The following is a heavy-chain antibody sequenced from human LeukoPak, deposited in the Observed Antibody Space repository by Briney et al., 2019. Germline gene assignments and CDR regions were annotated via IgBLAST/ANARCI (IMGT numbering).Heavy chain of an antibody. V-gene: IGHV1-2*06. CDR3: ARDYYDSSGSYKNWFDS. D-gene: IGHD3-22*01. Sequence: GASVKVSCKASGYTFTGYYMHWVRQAPGQGLEWVGRINPNSGGTNYAQKFQGRVTMTRDTSISTAYMELSRLRSDDTAVYYCARDYYDSSGSYKNWFDSWGQGTLVTVFS. J-gene: IGHJ5*01. CDR1: GYTFTGYY. CDR2: INPNSGGT.